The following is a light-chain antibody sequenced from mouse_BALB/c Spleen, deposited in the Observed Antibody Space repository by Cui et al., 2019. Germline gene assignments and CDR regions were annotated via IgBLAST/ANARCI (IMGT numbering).Light chain of an antibody. CDR3: QQNNDDPLT. V-gene: IGKV3-10*01. CDR2: LAS. J-gene: IGKJ5*01. Sequence: NIVLTQSPASLAVSLGQRATISCRANESVYNYGNSFMHWYQQKPGQPPKLLIYLASNLESGVPARFSGSGSRTDFTLTIDPVEADDAATYYCQQNNDDPLTFGAGTKLELK. CDR1: ESVYNYGNSF.